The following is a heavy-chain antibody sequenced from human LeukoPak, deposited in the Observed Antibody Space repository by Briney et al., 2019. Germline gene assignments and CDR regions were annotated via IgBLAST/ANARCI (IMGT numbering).Heavy chain of an antibody. CDR2: IVVGSGNT. V-gene: IGHV1-58*02. Sequence: SVKVSCKASGFTFTSSAMQWVRQARGQRLEWIGWIVVGSGNTNYAQKFQERVTITRDMSTSTAYMELSSLRSEDTAVYYCAAVTAPYCSGGSCHVGWGQGTLVTVSS. D-gene: IGHD2-15*01. J-gene: IGHJ4*02. CDR1: GFTFTSSA. CDR3: AAVTAPYCSGGSCHVG.